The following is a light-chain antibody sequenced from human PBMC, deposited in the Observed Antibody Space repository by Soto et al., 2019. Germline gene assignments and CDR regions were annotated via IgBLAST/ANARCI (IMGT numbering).Light chain of an antibody. Sequence: QPVLTQPASVSGSPGQSFTIPCTGSSSDVGAHHSVSWYQQHPGKAPKLIIFDVSNRPSGVSNRFSGSKSGNTASLTISGLQPEDEADHYCSSFTDTGTVMFGGGTQLTVL. CDR1: SSDVGAHHS. J-gene: IGLJ3*02. CDR2: DVS. CDR3: SSFTDTGTVM. V-gene: IGLV2-14*03.